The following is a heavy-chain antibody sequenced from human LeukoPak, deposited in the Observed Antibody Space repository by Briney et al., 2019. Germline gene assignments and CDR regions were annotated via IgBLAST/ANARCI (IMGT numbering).Heavy chain of an antibody. CDR3: ARDRIFRSGSYQDYFDY. V-gene: IGHV4-61*08. J-gene: IGHJ4*02. CDR1: GGSLSSGGYH. Sequence: SETLSLTCTVSGGSLSSGGYHWSWIRQPPGKGLEWNGRIYTSGSTNYNPSLKSRVTMSVDTSKNQFSLKLSSVTAADTAVYYCARDRIFRSGSYQDYFDYWGQGTLGTVSS. D-gene: IGHD3-10*01. CDR2: IYTSGST.